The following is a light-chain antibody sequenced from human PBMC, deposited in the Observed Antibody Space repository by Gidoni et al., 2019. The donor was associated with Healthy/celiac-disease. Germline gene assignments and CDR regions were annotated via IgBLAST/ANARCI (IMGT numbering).Light chain of an antibody. Sequence: QSALTQPASVSGSPGQSITISCPGTSSDVGGYNYVSWYQQHPGKAPKLMIYDGSNRPSGVSNRFSCSKSGNTSSLTISGLQAEHEDDYYCSSYTSSSTLVFGGGTKLTVL. CDR1: SSDVGGYNY. J-gene: IGLJ2*01. CDR3: SSYTSSSTLV. CDR2: DGS. V-gene: IGLV2-14*03.